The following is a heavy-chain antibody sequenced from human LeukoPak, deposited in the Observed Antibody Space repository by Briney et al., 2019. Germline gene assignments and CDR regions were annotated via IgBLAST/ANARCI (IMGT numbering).Heavy chain of an antibody. CDR1: GFTFSTYW. D-gene: IGHD4-23*01. CDR2: INSDGSYT. CDR3: ARDLGWFRLDY. V-gene: IGHV3-74*01. Sequence: PGGSLRLSCADSGFTFSTYWMQWVRHAPGKGLVWVSRINSDGSYTSYADSVKGRFTISRDNAKNTLYLQMNSLRAEDTAVYYCARDLGWFRLDYWGQGTLVTVSS. J-gene: IGHJ4*02.